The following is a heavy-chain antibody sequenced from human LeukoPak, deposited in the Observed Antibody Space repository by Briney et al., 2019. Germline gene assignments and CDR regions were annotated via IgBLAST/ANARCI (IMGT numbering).Heavy chain of an antibody. CDR1: GYTFTSYG. V-gene: IGHV1-18*01. CDR3: ARGDYGDYNFDY. CDR2: ISAYNGNT. J-gene: IGHJ4*02. D-gene: IGHD4-17*01. Sequence: ASVKVSCKASGYTFTSYGISWVRQAPGQGLEWMGWISAYNGNTNYAQKLQGRVAMTTDTSTSTAYMELRSLRSDDAAVYYCARGDYGDYNFDYWGQGTLVTVSS.